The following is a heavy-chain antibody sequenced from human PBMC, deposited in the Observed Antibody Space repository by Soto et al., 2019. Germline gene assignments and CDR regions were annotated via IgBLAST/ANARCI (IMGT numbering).Heavy chain of an antibody. Sequence: EVQLVESGGGLVQPGGSLRLSCAASGISFRSTWMSWVRQAPGKGLQWVANINQDGSTQYYGDSVRGRFTISTDNADNSLSLHMNTLTADDTAVYYCATEAWFRFDYWGQGTLVTVSS. V-gene: IGHV3-7*01. CDR3: ATEAWFRFDY. D-gene: IGHD3-10*01. J-gene: IGHJ4*02. CDR2: INQDGSTQ. CDR1: GISFRSTW.